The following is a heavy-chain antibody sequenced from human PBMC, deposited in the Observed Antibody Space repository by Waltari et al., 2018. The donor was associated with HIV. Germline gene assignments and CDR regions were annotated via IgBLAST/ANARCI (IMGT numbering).Heavy chain of an antibody. J-gene: IGHJ6*02. V-gene: IGHV5-51*01. CDR1: GYNFTTYW. CDR3: ARLGYCSSARCPSGYYYSYGMGV. D-gene: IGHD2-2*01. Sequence: EVQLVQSGAEVKKPGESLKISCKGSGYNFTTYWIGWVRQMPGKGLAWMGIIYPFDSDTRYSPAFRGQVTISADKSMSTAYLQWSSLQASDTAIYYCARLGYCSSARCPSGYYYSYGMGVWGQGTTVTVSS. CDR2: IYPFDSDT.